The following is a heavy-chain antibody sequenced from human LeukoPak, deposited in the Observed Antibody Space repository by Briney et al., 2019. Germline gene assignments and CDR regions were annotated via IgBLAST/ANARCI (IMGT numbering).Heavy chain of an antibody. V-gene: IGHV4-59*12. D-gene: IGHD3-22*01. CDR1: GGSISSYY. CDR3: ARDLYDSLVSGAFDI. Sequence: KPSETLSLICTVSGGSISSYYWSWIRQPPGKGLEWIGYIYYSGSTNYNPSLKSRVTISVDTSKNQFSLKLSSVTAADTAVYYCARDLYDSLVSGAFDIWGQGTMVTVSS. J-gene: IGHJ3*02. CDR2: IYYSGST.